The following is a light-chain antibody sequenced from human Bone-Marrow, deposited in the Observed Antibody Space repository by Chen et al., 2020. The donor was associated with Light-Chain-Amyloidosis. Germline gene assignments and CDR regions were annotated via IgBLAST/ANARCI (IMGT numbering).Light chain of an antibody. CDR1: DLPTKY. CDR3: QSADSSGTYEVI. Sequence: SYELTQPPSVSVSPGQTARITCSGDDLPTKYAYWYQQKPGQAPVLVIHRDPERPSGISERFSGSSSGTTATLPISGVQAEDEADYHCQSADSSGTYEVIFGGGTKLTVL. V-gene: IGLV3-25*03. CDR2: RDP. J-gene: IGLJ2*01.